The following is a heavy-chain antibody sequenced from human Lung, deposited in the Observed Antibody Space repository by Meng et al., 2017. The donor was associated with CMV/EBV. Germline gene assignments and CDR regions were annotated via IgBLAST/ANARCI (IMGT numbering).Heavy chain of an antibody. Sequence: ASVKVSXKVSGYTFSDYYMHWVRQAPGQGLEWMGWINPNSGGTNYAQKFQGRVTMTRDTSISTAYMELSRLRSDDTAVYYCAREDYHDSTSYQDFDYWGQGPLVPFSS. V-gene: IGHV1-2*02. D-gene: IGHD3-22*01. CDR1: GYTFSDYY. J-gene: IGHJ4*02. CDR3: AREDYHDSTSYQDFDY. CDR2: INPNSGGT.